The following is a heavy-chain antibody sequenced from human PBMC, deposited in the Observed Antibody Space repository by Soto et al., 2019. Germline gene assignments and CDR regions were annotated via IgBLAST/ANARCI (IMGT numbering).Heavy chain of an antibody. J-gene: IGHJ6*02. V-gene: IGHV1-8*01. D-gene: IGHD3-10*01. CDR3: AREGVRGVTRYYYYGMDV. Sequence: ASVKVSCKASGYPFTSHDINWVRQAPGQGLEWMGWMSPNTGNTGYAQKFQGRVTITADESTSTAYMELSSLRSEDTAVYYCAREGVRGVTRYYYYGMDVWGQGTTVTVSS. CDR1: GYPFTSHD. CDR2: MSPNTGNT.